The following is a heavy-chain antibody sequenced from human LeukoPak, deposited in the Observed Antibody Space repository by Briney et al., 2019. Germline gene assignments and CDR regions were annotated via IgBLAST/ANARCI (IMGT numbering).Heavy chain of an antibody. D-gene: IGHD2-2*01. CDR1: GGSFSGYY. CDR2: INHSGST. Sequence: SETLSLTCAVYGGSFSGYYWSWIRQPPGKGLEWIGEINHSGSTNYNPSLKSRVTISVDTSKNQFSLKLSSVTAADTAVYYCARRESYCSGTSCYPDWFDPWGQGTLVTVSS. J-gene: IGHJ5*02. CDR3: ARRESYCSGTSCYPDWFDP. V-gene: IGHV4-34*01.